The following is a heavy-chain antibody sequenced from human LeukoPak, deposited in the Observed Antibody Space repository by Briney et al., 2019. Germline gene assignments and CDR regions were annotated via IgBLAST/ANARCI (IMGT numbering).Heavy chain of an antibody. Sequence: GGSLRLSCAASGFPFSNYAMSWVRQAPGGGLGWVLVLNSRATSPHYADSVKGRFTISRDNPKNTLYLQMDRLRAEDTAVYYCAKEAWFGELALDRWGQGTLVTVSS. V-gene: IGHV3-23*01. D-gene: IGHD3-10*01. CDR3: AKEAWFGELALDR. J-gene: IGHJ5*02. CDR2: LNSRATSP. CDR1: GFPFSNYA.